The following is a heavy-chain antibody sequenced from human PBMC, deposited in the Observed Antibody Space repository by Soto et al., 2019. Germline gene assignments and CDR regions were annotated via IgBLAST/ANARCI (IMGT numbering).Heavy chain of an antibody. CDR3: AHRLGGDYADY. V-gene: IGHV2-5*02. CDR1: GFSLSTREVG. CDR2: IYWDDDK. Sequence: SGPTLVNPTQTLTLTCTFSGFSLSTREVGVGWIRQPPGKALEWLALIYWDDDKRYSPSLKSRLTITKDTSKNQAVLTMTNMDPVDTATYYCAHRLGGDYADYWGQGTLVTVSS. J-gene: IGHJ4*02.